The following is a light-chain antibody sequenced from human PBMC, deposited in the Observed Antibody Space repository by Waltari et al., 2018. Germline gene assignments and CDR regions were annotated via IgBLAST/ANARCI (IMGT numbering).Light chain of an antibody. V-gene: IGKV3-15*01. CDR1: QSVSSN. J-gene: IGKJ1*01. Sequence: EIVMTQSPATLSVSPGERATLSCRASQSVSSNLAWYQQKPGQAPRLLIYGASTRATRIPARFSGGGSGTEFTLTISSLQSEDFAVYYCQQYNNWPWTFGQGTKVEIK. CDR2: GAS. CDR3: QQYNNWPWT.